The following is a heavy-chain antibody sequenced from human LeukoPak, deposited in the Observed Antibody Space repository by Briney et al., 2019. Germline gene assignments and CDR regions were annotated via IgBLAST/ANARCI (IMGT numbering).Heavy chain of an antibody. CDR1: GFTFSGSA. Sequence: GGSLRLSCAASGFTFSGSAMHWVRQASGKGLEWVGRIRRKANSYATAYAASVKDRFTISRDDSKNTAYLQMNSLKTEDTAVYYCTRRPDYYDSSGYENWGQGTLVTVSS. J-gene: IGHJ4*02. V-gene: IGHV3-73*01. D-gene: IGHD3-22*01. CDR2: IRRKANSYAT. CDR3: TRRPDYYDSSGYEN.